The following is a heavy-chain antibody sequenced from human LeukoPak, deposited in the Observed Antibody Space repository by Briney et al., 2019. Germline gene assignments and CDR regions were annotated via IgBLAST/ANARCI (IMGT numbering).Heavy chain of an antibody. CDR3: ARSMITFGGVIVPFDY. D-gene: IGHD3-16*02. CDR1: GFTFSSYE. J-gene: IGHJ4*02. Sequence: PGRSLRLSCAASGFTFSSYEMNWVRQAPGKGLEWVSYISSSGSTIYYADSVKGRFTISRDNAKNSLYLQMNSLRAEDTAVYYCARSMITFGGVIVPFDYWGQGTLVTVSS. CDR2: ISSSGSTI. V-gene: IGHV3-48*03.